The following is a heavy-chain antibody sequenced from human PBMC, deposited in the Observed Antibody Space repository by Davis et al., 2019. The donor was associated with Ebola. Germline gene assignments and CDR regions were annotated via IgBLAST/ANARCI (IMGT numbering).Heavy chain of an antibody. D-gene: IGHD3-10*01. CDR3: ARRPMVRVKNYYYYYGMDV. V-gene: IGHV1-18*04. Sequence: AASVKVSCKASGYTFTSYGISWVRQAPGQGLEWMGWISAYNGNTNYAQKFQGRVTMTRDTSISTAYMELSRLRSDDTAVYYCARRPMVRVKNYYYYYGMDVWGKGTTVTVSS. J-gene: IGHJ6*04. CDR1: GYTFTSYG. CDR2: ISAYNGNT.